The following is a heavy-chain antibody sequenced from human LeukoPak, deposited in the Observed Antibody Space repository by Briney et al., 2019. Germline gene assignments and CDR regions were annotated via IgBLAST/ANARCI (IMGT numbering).Heavy chain of an antibody. J-gene: IGHJ5*02. CDR3: ARDPHQDDYGDYGWFDP. CDR1: GYTFTGYY. Sequence: HGASVKVSCKASGYTFTGYYMHWVRQAPGQGLEWMGWINPHSGGTNYAQKFQGRVTMTRDTSISTAYMELSRLRSDDTAVYYCARDPHQDDYGDYGWFDPWGQGTLVTVSS. CDR2: INPHSGGT. D-gene: IGHD4-17*01. V-gene: IGHV1-2*02.